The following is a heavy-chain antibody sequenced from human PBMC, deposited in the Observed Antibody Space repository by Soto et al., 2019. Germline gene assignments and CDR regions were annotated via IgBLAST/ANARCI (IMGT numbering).Heavy chain of an antibody. J-gene: IGHJ4*02. CDR3: ASRYCSGGSCYPTIDY. CDR1: GGSISSGGYY. V-gene: IGHV4-31*03. CDR2: IYYSGST. D-gene: IGHD2-15*01. Sequence: SETLSLTCTVSGGSISSGGYYWSWIRQHPGKGLEWIGYIYYSGSTYYNPSLKSRVTISVDTSKNQFSLKLSSVTAADTAVYYCASRYCSGGSCYPTIDYWGQGTLVTVSS.